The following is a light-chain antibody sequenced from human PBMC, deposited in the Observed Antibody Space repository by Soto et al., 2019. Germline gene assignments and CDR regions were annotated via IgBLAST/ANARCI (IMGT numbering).Light chain of an antibody. CDR3: SSFSPSNTWV. J-gene: IGLJ3*02. Sequence: QSALTQPPSASGSPGQSVTISCTGTSSDVGAYNYVSWYQQHAGKAPKLVIYGVTKRPSGVPYRFSGSKSANTASLTVSGLQAEDEAAYYCSSFSPSNTWVFGGGTKLTVL. V-gene: IGLV2-8*01. CDR1: SSDVGAYNY. CDR2: GVT.